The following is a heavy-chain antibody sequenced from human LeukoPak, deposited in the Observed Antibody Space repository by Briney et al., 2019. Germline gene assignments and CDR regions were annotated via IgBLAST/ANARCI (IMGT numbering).Heavy chain of an antibody. CDR1: GFTSSSYG. Sequence: GGSLRLSCAASGFTSSSYGMHWVRQAPGKGLEWVAVIWYDGSNKYYADSVKGRFTISRDNSKNTLYLQMNSLRAEDTAVYYCASHHPQFRYFDYWGQGTLVTVSS. CDR2: IWYDGSNK. V-gene: IGHV3-33*01. J-gene: IGHJ4*02. CDR3: ASHHPQFRYFDY.